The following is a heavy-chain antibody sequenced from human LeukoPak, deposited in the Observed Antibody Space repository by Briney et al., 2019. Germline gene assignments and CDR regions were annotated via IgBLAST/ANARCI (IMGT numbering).Heavy chain of an antibody. D-gene: IGHD5-12*01. CDR2: IRSKAYGGTT. Sequence: PGGSLRLSCTASGFTFGDYAMSWFRQAPGKGLEWVGFIRSKAYGGTTEYAASVKGRFTISRDDSKSIAYLQMNSLRAEDTAVYYCAKGRRGYVGNFDYWGQGTLVTVSS. CDR1: GFTFGDYA. CDR3: AKGRRGYVGNFDY. V-gene: IGHV3-49*03. J-gene: IGHJ4*02.